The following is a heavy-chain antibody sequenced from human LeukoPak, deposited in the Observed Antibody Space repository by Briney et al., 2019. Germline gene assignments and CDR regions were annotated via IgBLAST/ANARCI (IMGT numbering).Heavy chain of an antibody. CDR2: ITSSGSTI. CDR1: GFTFNTYE. V-gene: IGHV3-48*03. D-gene: IGHD1-7*01. CDR3: ARGGWNYVFNY. J-gene: IGHJ4*02. Sequence: GGSLRLSCAASGFTFNTYEMNWVRQAPGKGLEWVSYITSSGSTIYYADYVKGRFTISRGNGKNSLYLQMNSLRAEDTAVYYCARGGWNYVFNYWGQGTLVTVSS.